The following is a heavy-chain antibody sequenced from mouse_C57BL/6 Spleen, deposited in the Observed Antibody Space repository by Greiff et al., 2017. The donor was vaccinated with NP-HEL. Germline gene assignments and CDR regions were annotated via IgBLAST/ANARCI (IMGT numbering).Heavy chain of an antibody. CDR1: GFTFSSYA. V-gene: IGHV5-4*01. D-gene: IGHD2-2*01. J-gene: IGHJ2*01. Sequence: EVQRVESGGGLVKPGGSLKLSCAASGFTFSSYAMSWVRQTPEKRLEWVATISDGGSYTYYPDNVKGRFTITRDNAKNNLYLQMSHLRCEDTAVDDCARGVSTMVTFDYWGQGTTLTVSS. CDR2: ISDGGSYT. CDR3: ARGVSTMVTFDY.